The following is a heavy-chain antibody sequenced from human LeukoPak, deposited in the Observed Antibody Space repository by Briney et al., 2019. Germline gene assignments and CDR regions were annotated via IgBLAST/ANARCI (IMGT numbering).Heavy chain of an antibody. CDR2: ISYDGGNK. Sequence: GGSLRLSCAASGFTFSSYAMHWVRQAPGKGLEWVAVISYDGGNKYYADSVEGRFTISRDNSKNTLYLQMNSLRAEDTAVYYCARALAAAGTPYYYYYMDVWGKGTTVTVSS. CDR3: ARALAAAGTPYYYYYMDV. D-gene: IGHD6-13*01. J-gene: IGHJ6*03. CDR1: GFTFSSYA. V-gene: IGHV3-30-3*01.